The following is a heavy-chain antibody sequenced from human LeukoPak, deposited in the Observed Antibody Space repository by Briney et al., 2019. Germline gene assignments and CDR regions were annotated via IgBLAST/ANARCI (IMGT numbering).Heavy chain of an antibody. V-gene: IGHV3-23*01. CDR3: AKNGHGSGSYYPRTKYYFDY. Sequence: GGSLRLSCAASGFTFSSYGMSWVRQAPGKGLEWVSGISGSGGSTYYADSVKGRFTISRDNSKNTLYLQMNSLRAEDTAVYYCAKNGHGSGSYYPRTKYYFDYWGQGTLVTVSS. D-gene: IGHD3-10*01. CDR2: ISGSGGST. CDR1: GFTFSSYG. J-gene: IGHJ4*02.